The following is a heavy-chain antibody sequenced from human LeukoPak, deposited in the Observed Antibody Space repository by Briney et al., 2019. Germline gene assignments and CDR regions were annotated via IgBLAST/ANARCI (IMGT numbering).Heavy chain of an antibody. V-gene: IGHV4-59*01. CDR1: GGSIDSYY. CDR3: ARVYQSAEYYFDY. J-gene: IGHJ4*02. CDR2: IYYTGST. D-gene: IGHD2-2*01. Sequence: SETLSLTCTVSGGSIDSYYWSWIRQPPGKGPEWIGYIYYTGSTEYHPSLKSRVTISLDTSKNQFSLKLTSVTAADTAVYYCARVYQSAEYYFDYWGQGNLVSVSS.